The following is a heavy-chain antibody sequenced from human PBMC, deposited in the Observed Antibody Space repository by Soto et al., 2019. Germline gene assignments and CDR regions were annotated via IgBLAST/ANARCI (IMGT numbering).Heavy chain of an antibody. V-gene: IGHV3-7*01. Sequence: PGGSLRLSCAASGFTFSSYWMSWVRQAPGKGLEWVANIKQDGSEKYYVDSVKGRFTTSRDNAKNSLYLQMNSLRDEDMAVYYCARDVDRTSHLNWFDPWGQGVMVTVSS. J-gene: IGHJ5*02. CDR3: ARDVDRTSHLNWFDP. D-gene: IGHD5-12*01. CDR2: IKQDGSEK. CDR1: GFTFSSYW.